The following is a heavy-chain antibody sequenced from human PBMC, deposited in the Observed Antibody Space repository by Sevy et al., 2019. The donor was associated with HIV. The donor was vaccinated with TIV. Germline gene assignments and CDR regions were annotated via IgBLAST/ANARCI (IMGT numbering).Heavy chain of an antibody. J-gene: IGHJ4*02. CDR3: ARDPLLGIAREVARGGY. CDR1: GFIFSDYY. Sequence: GGSLRLSCSGSGFIFSDYYMSWIHQAPGRGLEWVSYISGSGITYYADSVEGRFTISRDNARKSLYLQMNSLRADDTAVYYCARDPLLGIAREVARGGYWGQGTLVTVSS. V-gene: IGHV3-11*01. CDR2: ISGSGIT. D-gene: IGHD2-2*03.